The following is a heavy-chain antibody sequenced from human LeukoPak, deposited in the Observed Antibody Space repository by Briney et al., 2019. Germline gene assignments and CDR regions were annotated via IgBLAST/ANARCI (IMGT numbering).Heavy chain of an antibody. CDR1: GFNFFSYG. J-gene: IGHJ6*02. V-gene: IGHV3-30*18. D-gene: IGHD5-12*01. Sequence: GGSLRLSCAASGFNFFSYGMHWVRQAPGKWLDWVTGISYDGSKKYYADSVKGRFTISRDNSKNTVYLQMNSLRAEDTAVYYCAKDSLDDYHYCMDVWGQGTTVTVSS. CDR2: ISYDGSKK. CDR3: AKDSLDDYHYCMDV.